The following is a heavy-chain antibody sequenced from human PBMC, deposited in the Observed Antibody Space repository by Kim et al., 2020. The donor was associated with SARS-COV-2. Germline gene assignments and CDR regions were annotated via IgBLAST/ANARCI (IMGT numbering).Heavy chain of an antibody. Sequence: SETLSLTCTVSGGSISSNSYYWGWIRQPPGKGLEWIGSFSYSGSTNYNPPLKSRVTISADTSKNQFSLKLSSVTATATAVYYCARSYGSGTYYLTYYSDYWGQGTLVTVSS. J-gene: IGHJ4*02. D-gene: IGHD3-10*01. CDR1: GGSISSNSYY. CDR2: FSYSGST. CDR3: ARSYGSGTYYLTYYSDY. V-gene: IGHV4-39*01.